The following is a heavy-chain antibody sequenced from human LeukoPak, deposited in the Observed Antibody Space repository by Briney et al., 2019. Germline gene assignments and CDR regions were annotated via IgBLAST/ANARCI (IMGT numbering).Heavy chain of an antibody. D-gene: IGHD2-2*02. J-gene: IGHJ4*02. V-gene: IGHV3-7*03. CDR1: GFTFSYYW. Sequence: GGSLRLSCAASGFTFSYYWMSWVRQAPGKGLEWVANIKQDGSEEYYVDSVKGRFTISRDNAKNSLYLQMNSLRAEDTALYYCARDNYCSSTSCYNYWGQGTLVTVSS. CDR3: ARDNYCSSTSCYNY. CDR2: IKQDGSEE.